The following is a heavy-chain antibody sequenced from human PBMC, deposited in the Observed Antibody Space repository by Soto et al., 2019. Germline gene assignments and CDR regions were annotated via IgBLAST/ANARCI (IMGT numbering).Heavy chain of an antibody. CDR3: AGGAYRGGSTFDY. CDR1: GGTFSSYT. V-gene: IGHV1-69*01. CDR2: IIPIFKTP. Sequence: QVQLVQSGAEVKKPGSSVMVSCKASGGTFSSYTFSWVRQAPGQGLEWMGGIIPIFKTPHYARKFQGRVTITADESTSTAYMEMSSLRSEDTAVYYCAGGAYRGGSTFDYWGQGTLVTVSS. D-gene: IGHD1-26*01. J-gene: IGHJ4*02.